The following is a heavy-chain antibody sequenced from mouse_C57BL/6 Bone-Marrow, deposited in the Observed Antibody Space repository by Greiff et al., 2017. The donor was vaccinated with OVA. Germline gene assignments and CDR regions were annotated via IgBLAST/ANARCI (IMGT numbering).Heavy chain of an antibody. D-gene: IGHD2-1*01. CDR3: ARGGNYPAWFAY. Sequence: QVQLQQPGAELVRLGSSVKLSCKASGYTFTSYWMAWVKQRPGQGLEWIGNIYPSDSETHYNQKFKDKATLTVDKSSSTAYMQLSSLTSEDSAVYDCARGGNYPAWFAYWGQGTLVTVSA. J-gene: IGHJ3*01. CDR2: IYPSDSET. CDR1: GYTFTSYW. V-gene: IGHV1-61*01.